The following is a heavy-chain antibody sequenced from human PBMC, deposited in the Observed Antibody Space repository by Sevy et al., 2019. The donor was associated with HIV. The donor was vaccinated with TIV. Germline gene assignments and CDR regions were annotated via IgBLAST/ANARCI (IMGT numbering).Heavy chain of an antibody. Sequence: SETLSLTCAVSGGSISSDNFWSWVRQPPGKGLEWIGDIYHSGSTNYSPSLGSRVTMSVDKSMNQFSLRLTSVTAADTAVYFCARLQGEYSDSDAFSLFFFDYWGQGALVTVSS. CDR3: ARLQGEYSDSDAFSLFFFDY. CDR2: IYHSGST. V-gene: IGHV4-4*02. CDR1: GGSISSDNF. J-gene: IGHJ4*02. D-gene: IGHD3-22*01.